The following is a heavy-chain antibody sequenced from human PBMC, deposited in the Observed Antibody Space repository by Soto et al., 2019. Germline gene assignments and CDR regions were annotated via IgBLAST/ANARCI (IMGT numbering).Heavy chain of an antibody. CDR3: ARQLVLPTYYDFWSGSRMRWFDP. CDR2: IYYSGST. D-gene: IGHD3-3*01. V-gene: IGHV4-39*01. Sequence: SETLSLTCTVSGGSISSSSYYWGWIRQPPGKGLEWIGSIYYSGSTYYNPSLKSRVTISVDTSKNQFSLKLSSVTAADTAVYYCARQLVLPTYYDFWSGSRMRWFDPWGQGTLVT. J-gene: IGHJ5*02. CDR1: GGSISSSSYY.